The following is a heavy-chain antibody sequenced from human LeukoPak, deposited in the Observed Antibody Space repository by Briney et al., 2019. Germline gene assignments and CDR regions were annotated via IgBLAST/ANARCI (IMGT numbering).Heavy chain of an antibody. CDR3: ARDRSSYSSSSGSFDY. CDR2: IKQDGSEK. D-gene: IGHD6-6*01. Sequence: GGSLRLSCAASGFTFSSYWMSWVRQAPGKGLEWVANIKQDGSEKYYVDSVKGRFTISRDNAKNSLFLQMNSLRAEDTAVYYCARDRSSYSSSSGSFDYWGQGTLVTVSS. J-gene: IGHJ4*02. V-gene: IGHV3-7*01. CDR1: GFTFSSYW.